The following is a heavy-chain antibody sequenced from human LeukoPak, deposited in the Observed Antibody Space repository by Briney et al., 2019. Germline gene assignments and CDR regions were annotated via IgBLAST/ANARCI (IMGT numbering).Heavy chain of an antibody. Sequence: GGSLRLSCAASGFIFSNYWMHWVRQPPGKEPVWVARVTGEGSSIYADSVKGRFTISRDNAKNRVSLQMNSLRVKDTGVYYCVRESSGYAYWGQGTLVTVSS. CDR2: VTGEGSS. V-gene: IGHV3-74*01. CDR1: GFIFSNYW. CDR3: VRESSGYAY. D-gene: IGHD3-22*01. J-gene: IGHJ4*02.